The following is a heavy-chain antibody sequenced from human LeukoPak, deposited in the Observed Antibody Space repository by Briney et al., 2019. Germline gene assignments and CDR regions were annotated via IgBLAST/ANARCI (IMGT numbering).Heavy chain of an antibody. V-gene: IGHV4-39*01. CDR3: AKQQLVRCFDY. CDR2: IFYSGST. Sequence: SETLSLTCTVPGGSITSSSYYWGWIRQPPGKGLEWIGSIFYSGSTYYNPSLKSRVTISVDTSKTQFSLKLSSVTAADTAVYYCAKQQLVRCFDYWGQGTLVTVSS. D-gene: IGHD6-13*01. J-gene: IGHJ4*02. CDR1: GGSITSSSYY.